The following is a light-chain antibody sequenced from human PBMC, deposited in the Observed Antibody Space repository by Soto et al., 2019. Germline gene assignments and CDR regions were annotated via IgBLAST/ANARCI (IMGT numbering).Light chain of an antibody. CDR3: QQRSNWPPT. J-gene: IGKJ4*01. V-gene: IGKV3-11*01. Sequence: EIVLTQSPATLSLSPGESATLSCRANQSVSSYLAWYQHKPGQAPRLLIYDASNRATGIPARFSGSGSGTEFTLTISSLEPEDFAVYYCQQRSNWPPTFGGGTKVEIK. CDR2: DAS. CDR1: QSVSSY.